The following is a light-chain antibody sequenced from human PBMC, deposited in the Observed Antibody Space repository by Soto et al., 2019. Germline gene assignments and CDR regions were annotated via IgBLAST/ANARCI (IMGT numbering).Light chain of an antibody. J-gene: IGLJ1*01. CDR1: SSDIGGYNY. CDR2: DVS. CDR3: SSSTSSRSYV. Sequence: QSALTQPASVSGSPGQSITISCTGTSSDIGGYNYVSWYQQHPGKAPKLMIYDVSNRPSGVSNRFSGSKSGNTASLTISGLQAEDEADYYCSSSTSSRSYVFGTGTKVTVL. V-gene: IGLV2-14*01.